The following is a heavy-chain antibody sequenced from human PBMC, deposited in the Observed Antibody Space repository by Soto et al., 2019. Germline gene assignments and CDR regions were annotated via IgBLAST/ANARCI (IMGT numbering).Heavy chain of an antibody. Sequence: EVQLVESGGGLVQPGGSLRLSCAASGFTFSSYSMNWVRQAPGKGLEWASYISSSSSTIYYADSVKGRFTISRDNAKSSLYLQMNSLRAEDTAVYYCARDSFLGYCSGGSCYSRNWFDPWGQGTLVTVSS. CDR3: ARDSFLGYCSGGSCYSRNWFDP. V-gene: IGHV3-48*01. CDR2: ISSSSSTI. J-gene: IGHJ5*02. D-gene: IGHD2-15*01. CDR1: GFTFSSYS.